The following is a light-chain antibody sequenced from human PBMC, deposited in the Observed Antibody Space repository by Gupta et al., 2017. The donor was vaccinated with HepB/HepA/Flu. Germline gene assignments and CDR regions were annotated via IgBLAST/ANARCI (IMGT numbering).Light chain of an antibody. Sequence: QSVLTQPPSASRTPGQSVTISCSGSSSNIGSNYVYWYQQFPGTAPKILIYKNNQRPSGVPDRFSGCKSGNSASLAISGIRSDDEADYYCATWDDSLSGYVFGNGTNVTVL. J-gene: IGLJ1*01. CDR2: KNN. CDR3: ATWDDSLSGYV. V-gene: IGLV1-47*01. CDR1: SSNIGSNY.